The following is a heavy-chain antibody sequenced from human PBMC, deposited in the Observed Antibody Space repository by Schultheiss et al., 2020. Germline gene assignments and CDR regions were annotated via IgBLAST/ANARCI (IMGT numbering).Heavy chain of an antibody. J-gene: IGHJ5*02. Sequence: SETLSLTCTVSRGSVSSRTYYWSWIRQPAGKGLEWIGRIYTSGSTYYNPSLKSRVTISVDTSKNQFSLKLSSVTAADTAVYYCARRGDPYCSGGSCYIRSPIGWFDPWGQGTLVTVSS. CDR2: IYTSGST. D-gene: IGHD2-15*01. CDR1: RGSVSSRTYY. V-gene: IGHV4-61*02. CDR3: ARRGDPYCSGGSCYIRSPIGWFDP.